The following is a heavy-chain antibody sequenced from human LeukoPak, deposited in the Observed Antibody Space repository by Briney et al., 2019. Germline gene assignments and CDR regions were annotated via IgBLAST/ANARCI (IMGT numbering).Heavy chain of an antibody. J-gene: IGHJ4*02. V-gene: IGHV3-74*01. CDR2: INPGGSSI. Sequence: PGGSLRLSCAASGFTFSSYWMHWARQVPGKGLVWVSRINPGGSSIAYADSVKGRFTISRDNAKNTLYLQMDSLRAEETAVYYCARSKQADDYWGKGTLVSVSS. CDR3: ARSKQADDY. CDR1: GFTFSSYW.